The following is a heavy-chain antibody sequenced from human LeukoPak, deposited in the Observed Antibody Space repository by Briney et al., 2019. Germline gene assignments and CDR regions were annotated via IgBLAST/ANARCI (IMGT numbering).Heavy chain of an antibody. CDR3: AGDRTYGTDY. J-gene: IGHJ4*02. D-gene: IGHD3-10*01. V-gene: IGHV4-4*07. Sequence: ASETLSLTCTVSGGSISSYYWSWIRQPAGKGLEWIGRIYTSGSTNYNPSLKSRVTISVDTSKNQFSLKLSSVTAADTAVYYCAGDRTYGTDYWGQGTLVTVSS. CDR2: IYTSGST. CDR1: GGSISSYY.